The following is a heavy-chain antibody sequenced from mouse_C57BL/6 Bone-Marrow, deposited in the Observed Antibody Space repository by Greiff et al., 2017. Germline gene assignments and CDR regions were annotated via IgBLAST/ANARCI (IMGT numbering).Heavy chain of an antibody. CDR3: ARDYYGSSYAD. V-gene: IGHV1-69*01. CDR1: GYTFTSYW. CDR2: IDPSDSYT. D-gene: IGHD1-1*01. Sequence: QVQLQQPGAELVMPGASVKLSCKASGYTFTSYWMHWVKQRPGQGLEWIGEIDPSDSYTNYNQKFKGKSTLTVEKSSSTAYMQLSSLTSEDSAVYYCARDYYGSSYADWGQGTLVTVSA. J-gene: IGHJ3*01.